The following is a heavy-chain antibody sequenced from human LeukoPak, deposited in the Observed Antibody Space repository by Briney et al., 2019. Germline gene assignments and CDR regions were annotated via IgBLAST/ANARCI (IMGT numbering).Heavy chain of an antibody. CDR3: ARSLEAGYSSSWYWGY. Sequence: GGSLRLSCAASGLTVRNNYMSWIRQAPGKGLEWVSYISSSGSTIYYADSVKGRFTISRDNAKNSLYLQMNSLRAEDTAVYYCARSLEAGYSSSWYWGYWGQGTLVTVSS. CDR2: ISSSGSTI. CDR1: GLTVRNNY. J-gene: IGHJ4*02. D-gene: IGHD6-13*01. V-gene: IGHV3-11*04.